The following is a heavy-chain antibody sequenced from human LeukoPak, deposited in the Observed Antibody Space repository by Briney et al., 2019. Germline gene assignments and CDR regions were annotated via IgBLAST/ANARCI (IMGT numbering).Heavy chain of an antibody. D-gene: IGHD5-24*01. Sequence: PGGSLRLPCAASGFTFSSYAMHWVRQATGKGLEWVEVISYDGSNKYYADSEKGRFTISRDNSKHTLFLQMNSLRAEDTAVYYCARARDGYNYNYYYGMDGWGQGTTVTVSS. J-gene: IGHJ6*02. CDR2: ISYDGSNK. V-gene: IGHV3-30-3*01. CDR1: GFTFSSYA. CDR3: ARARDGYNYNYYYGMDG.